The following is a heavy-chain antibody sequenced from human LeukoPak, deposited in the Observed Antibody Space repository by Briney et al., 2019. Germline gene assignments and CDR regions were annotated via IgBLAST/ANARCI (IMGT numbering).Heavy chain of an antibody. CDR3: SGQYSSSSVVDY. J-gene: IGHJ4*02. V-gene: IGHV3-48*03. CDR2: ISSSGSIM. D-gene: IGHD6-6*01. CDR1: GFSFSSYE. Sequence: GGSLRLSCAASGFSFSSYEMNWVRQAPGKGLEWVSYISSSGSIMYSADSVKGRFTISRDNAKNSLYLQMNSLRAEDTAVYYCSGQYSSSSVVDYWGQGTLVTVSS.